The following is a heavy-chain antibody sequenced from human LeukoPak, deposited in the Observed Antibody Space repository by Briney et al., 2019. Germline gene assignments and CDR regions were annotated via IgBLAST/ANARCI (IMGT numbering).Heavy chain of an antibody. J-gene: IGHJ4*02. CDR1: GFTFSSYA. CDR3: AKSHVSAGYYDFWSGHFGY. D-gene: IGHD3-3*01. V-gene: IGHV3-23*01. Sequence: GGSLRLSCAASGFTFSSYAMSWVRQAPGKGLEWVSAISGSGGSTYYADSVKGRFTISRDNSKNTLYLQMNSLRAEDTAVYYCAKSHVSAGYYDFWSGHFGYWGQGTLVTVSS. CDR2: ISGSGGST.